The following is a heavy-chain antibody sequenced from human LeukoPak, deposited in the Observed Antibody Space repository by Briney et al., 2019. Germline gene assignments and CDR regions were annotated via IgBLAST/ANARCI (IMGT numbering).Heavy chain of an antibody. CDR2: IYPGDSDT. CDR3: ARRSPTYYYDSSGYYRFPGIDY. Sequence: GESLKISCKGSGYSFTSYWIGWVRQMPGKGLEWMGIIYPGDSDTRYSPSFQGQVTISADKSISTAYLQWSSLKASDTAMYYCARRSPTYYYDSSGYYRFPGIDYWGQGTLVTVSS. V-gene: IGHV5-51*01. J-gene: IGHJ4*02. D-gene: IGHD3-22*01. CDR1: GYSFTSYW.